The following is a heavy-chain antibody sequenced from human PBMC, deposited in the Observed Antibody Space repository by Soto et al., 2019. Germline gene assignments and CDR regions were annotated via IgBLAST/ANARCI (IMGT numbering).Heavy chain of an antibody. CDR3: ARGLYYYDSSGYYYWYFDL. CDR2: IIPIFGTA. J-gene: IGHJ2*01. V-gene: IGHV1-69*01. Sequence: QVQLVQSGAEVKKPGSSVKVSCKASGGTFSSYAISWVRQAPGQGLEWMGGIIPIFGTANYAQKFQGRVTLTADESTSTAYMELSSLRSEDTAVYYCARGLYYYDSSGYYYWYFDLWGRGTLVTVSS. CDR1: GGTFSSYA. D-gene: IGHD3-22*01.